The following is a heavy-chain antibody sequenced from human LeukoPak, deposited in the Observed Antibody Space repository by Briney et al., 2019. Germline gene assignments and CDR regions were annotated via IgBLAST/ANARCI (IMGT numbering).Heavy chain of an antibody. D-gene: IGHD4/OR15-4a*01. V-gene: IGHV3-48*03. J-gene: IGHJ4*02. CDR1: GFTFSTYE. Sequence: GGSLRLSCAASGFTFSTYEMNWVRQAPGKGLEWVSYISSRGSAIYYADSVKGRFTISRDIAKTSLYLQMNSLRAEDTAVYYCASLVTMGVYFDYWGQGTLVTVSS. CDR2: ISSRGSAI. CDR3: ASLVTMGVYFDY.